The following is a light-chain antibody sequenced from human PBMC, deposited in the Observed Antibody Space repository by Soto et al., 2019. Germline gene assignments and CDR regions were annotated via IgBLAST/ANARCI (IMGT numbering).Light chain of an antibody. CDR2: GAS. Sequence: EIVLTQSPCTLSLSPGERATLSCRASQSVSSSYLAWYQQKPGQPPRLLIYGASSRATGIPDRFSGSGSGTDFTLTISRLEPEDFAVYYCQQYDGSPRTFGQGTKVDTK. CDR3: QQYDGSPRT. V-gene: IGKV3-20*01. CDR1: QSVSSSY. J-gene: IGKJ1*01.